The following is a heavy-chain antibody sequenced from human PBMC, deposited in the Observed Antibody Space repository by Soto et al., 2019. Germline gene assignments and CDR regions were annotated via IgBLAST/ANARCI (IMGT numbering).Heavy chain of an antibody. CDR3: ARAKDLIVGATKHYYYGMDV. D-gene: IGHD1-26*01. Sequence: SETLSLTCTLSGGSISSYYWSWIRQPPGKGLEWIGYIYYSGSTNYNPSLKSRVTISVDTSKNQFSLKLSSVTAADTAVYYCARAKDLIVGATKHYYYGMDVWGQGTTVTVSS. CDR2: IYYSGST. J-gene: IGHJ6*02. V-gene: IGHV4-59*01. CDR1: GGSISSYY.